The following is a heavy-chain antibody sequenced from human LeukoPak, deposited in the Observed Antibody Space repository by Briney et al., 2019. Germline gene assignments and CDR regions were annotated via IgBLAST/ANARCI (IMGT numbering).Heavy chain of an antibody. D-gene: IGHD3-22*01. CDR1: GFTFDDYA. J-gene: IGHJ4*02. V-gene: IGHV3-9*01. CDR3: AKVGPRGYYLPWYFDY. Sequence: GRSLRLSCAASGFTFDDYAMHWVRQAPGKGLEWVSGISWNSGSIGHADSVKGRFTISRDNAKNSLYLQMNSLRAEDTALYYCAKVGPRGYYLPWYFDYWGQGTLVTVSS. CDR2: ISWNSGSI.